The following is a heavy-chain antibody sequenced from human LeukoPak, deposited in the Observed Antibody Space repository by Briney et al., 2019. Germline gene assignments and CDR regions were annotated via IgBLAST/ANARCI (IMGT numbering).Heavy chain of an antibody. J-gene: IGHJ5*02. CDR3: ARVGTMVRGVIKGYWFDP. V-gene: IGHV3-11*01. Sequence: GGSLRLSCAASGFTFSDYYMSWIRQAPGKGLEWVSYISSSGSTIYYADSVKGRFTISRDNAKNSLYLQMNSLRAEDTAVYYCARVGTMVRGVIKGYWFDPWGQGTLVTVSS. CDR1: GFTFSDYY. CDR2: ISSSGSTI. D-gene: IGHD3-10*01.